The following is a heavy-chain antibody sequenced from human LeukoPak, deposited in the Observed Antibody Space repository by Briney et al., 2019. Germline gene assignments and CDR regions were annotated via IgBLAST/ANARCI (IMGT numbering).Heavy chain of an antibody. CDR3: ARDYYDSSGYYQTLDY. CDR2: INPNSGGT. V-gene: IGHV1-2*02. D-gene: IGHD3-22*01. Sequence: ASVKVSCKASGYTFTGYYMHWVRQAPGQGLEWMGWINPNSGGTNYAQKFQGRVTMTRDTSISTAYMELSRLRSDDTAVYYCARDYYDSSGYYQTLDYWGQGTLVTVSS. J-gene: IGHJ4*02. CDR1: GYTFTGYY.